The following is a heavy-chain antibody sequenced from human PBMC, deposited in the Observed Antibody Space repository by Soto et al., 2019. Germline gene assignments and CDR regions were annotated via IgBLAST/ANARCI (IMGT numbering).Heavy chain of an antibody. V-gene: IGHV3-30*18. J-gene: IGHJ4*02. D-gene: IGHD6-13*01. CDR3: AKERDSSSWSRHFDY. CDR2: ISYDGSNK. CDR1: GFTFSSYG. Sequence: GGSLRLSCAASGFTFSSYGMHWVRQAPGKGLEWVAVISYDGSNKYYADSVKGRFTISRDNSKNTLYLQMNSLRAEDTAVYYCAKERDSSSWSRHFDYWGQGTLVTVSS.